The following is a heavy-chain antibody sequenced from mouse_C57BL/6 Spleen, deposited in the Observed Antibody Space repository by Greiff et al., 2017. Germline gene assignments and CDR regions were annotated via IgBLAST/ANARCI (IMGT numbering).Heavy chain of an antibody. CDR2: INPNNGGT. CDR3: ARSGSSLRLYYYAMDY. V-gene: IGHV1-22*01. Sequence: VQLKQSGPELVKPGASVKMSCKASGYTFTDYNMHWVKQSHGKSLEWIGYINPNNGGTSYNQKFKGKATLTVNKSSSTAYMELRSLTSEDSAVYYCARSGSSLRLYYYAMDYWGQGTSVTVSS. CDR1: GYTFTDYN. D-gene: IGHD1-1*01. J-gene: IGHJ4*01.